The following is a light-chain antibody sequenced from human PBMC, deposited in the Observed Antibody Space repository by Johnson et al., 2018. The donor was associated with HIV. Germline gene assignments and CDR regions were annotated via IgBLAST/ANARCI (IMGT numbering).Light chain of an antibody. V-gene: IGLV1-51*02. Sequence: QSVLTQPPSVSAAPGQKVTISFSGSSSTIGNNYVSWYQVLPGAAPKLLIYKNNERPSGIPDRFSGSKSGTSATLGITGLQTGDEADYYCGTWDTSLSAGGVFGTGTKVTVL. J-gene: IGLJ1*01. CDR2: KNN. CDR1: SSTIGNNY. CDR3: GTWDTSLSAGGV.